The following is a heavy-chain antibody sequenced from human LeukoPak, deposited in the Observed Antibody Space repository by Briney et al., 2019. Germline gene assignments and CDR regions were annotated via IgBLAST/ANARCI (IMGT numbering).Heavy chain of an antibody. CDR2: IKKDGSEK. J-gene: IGHJ4*02. V-gene: IGHV3-7*01. CDR1: AFTVSSYW. D-gene: IGHD1-26*01. CDR3: AREGGSYTTSPFDY. Sequence: GGSLRLSCAASAFTVSSYWMSWVRQAPGKGLEGEANIKKDGSEKYYVDSVKDRFTISRDNAKNSLYPQMNSLRAEDTAEYYCAREGGSYTTSPFDYWGQGTLVTVSS.